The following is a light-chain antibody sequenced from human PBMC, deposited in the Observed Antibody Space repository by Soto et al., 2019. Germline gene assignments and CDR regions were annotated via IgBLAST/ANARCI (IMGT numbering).Light chain of an antibody. CDR3: QRYNNPHLVA. V-gene: IGKV3-15*01. CDR2: VAS. Sequence: QPPATLSFSPGXRATXSWRXSQSVSRNYLAWYQQKGIQSPRLLIYVASTKASNIPCSFSGRGSGAEFHLTISSLQAKDFALYYCQRYNNPHLVAFGGGTKVDIK. CDR1: QSVSRN. J-gene: IGKJ4*01.